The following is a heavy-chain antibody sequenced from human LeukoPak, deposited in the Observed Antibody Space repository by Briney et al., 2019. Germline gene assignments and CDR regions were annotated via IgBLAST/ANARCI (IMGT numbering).Heavy chain of an antibody. J-gene: IGHJ4*02. CDR2: ISAYNGNT. CDR1: GYTFTSYG. D-gene: IGHD2-8*01. CDR3: ARVLVSGYFDY. Sequence: ASVKVSCKASGYTFTSYGISWVRQAPGQGLDWMGWISAYNGNTNYAQKLQGRVTMTTHTSTSTAYMELRSLRSDDTAVYYCARVLVSGYFDYWGQGTLVAVSS. V-gene: IGHV1-18*01.